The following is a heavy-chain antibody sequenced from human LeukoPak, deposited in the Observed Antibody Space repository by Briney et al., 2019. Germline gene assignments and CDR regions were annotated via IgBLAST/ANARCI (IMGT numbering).Heavy chain of an antibody. Sequence: GGSLRLSCAASGFTFSSYSMTWVRQAPGKGLEWVSSISSSSSSYIYYADSVKGRFTISRDNAKNSLYLQMNSLRAEDTAVYYCARDLGYYYGSGRKYDYWGQGTLVTVSS. J-gene: IGHJ4*02. CDR1: GFTFSSYS. CDR2: ISSSSSSYI. V-gene: IGHV3-21*01. CDR3: ARDLGYYYGSGRKYDY. D-gene: IGHD3-10*01.